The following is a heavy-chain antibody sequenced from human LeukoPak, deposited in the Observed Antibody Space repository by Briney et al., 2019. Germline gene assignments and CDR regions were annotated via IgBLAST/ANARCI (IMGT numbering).Heavy chain of an antibody. CDR2: INHSGST. CDR3: ARARGYYDSSGYYY. J-gene: IGHJ4*02. CDR1: GGSFSGYY. Sequence: SETLSLTCAVYGGSFSGYYWSWIRQPPGKGLEWIGEINHSGSTSYNPSLKSRVTISVDTSKNQFSLKLSSVTAADTAVYYCARARGYYDSSGYYYWGQGTLVTVSS. D-gene: IGHD3-22*01. V-gene: IGHV4-34*01.